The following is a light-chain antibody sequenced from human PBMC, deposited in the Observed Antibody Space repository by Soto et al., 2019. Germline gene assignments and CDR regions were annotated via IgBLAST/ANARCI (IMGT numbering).Light chain of an antibody. V-gene: IGKV3-11*01. CDR3: QQRSNWPA. CDR2: DAS. J-gene: IGKJ5*01. Sequence: EIVLPQSPATLSLSPGERATLSCRASQSVSSYLAWYQQKPGQAPRLLIYDASNRATGIPARFSGSGSGTDFTPTISSLEPEDFAVYYCQQRSNWPAFGQGTRLESK. CDR1: QSVSSY.